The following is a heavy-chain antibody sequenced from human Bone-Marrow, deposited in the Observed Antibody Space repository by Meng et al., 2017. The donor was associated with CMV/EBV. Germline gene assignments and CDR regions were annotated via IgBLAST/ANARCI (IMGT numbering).Heavy chain of an antibody. CDR2: IKQDGSDE. D-gene: IGHD5-18*01. J-gene: IGHJ4*02. Sequence: GESLKISCAGSGFTFSNYWMGWVRQAPGEGLEWVANIKQDGSDEYSVDSVKGRFTISRDNARKSLYLQMNSLRAEDTAVYYCVRVGYSYGGDGFYYWGQGTRVTVSS. CDR3: VRVGYSYGGDGFYY. CDR1: GFTFSNYW. V-gene: IGHV3-7*01.